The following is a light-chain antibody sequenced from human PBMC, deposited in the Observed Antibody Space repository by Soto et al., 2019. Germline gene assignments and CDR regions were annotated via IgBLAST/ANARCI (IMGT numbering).Light chain of an antibody. CDR1: SSDVGGYNY. Sequence: QSALTQPASVSGSPGQSITISCTGTSSDVGGYNYVSRYQQHPGKAPKFMIYDVSNRPSGVSNRFSGSKSGNTASLTISGLQAEDEADYYCSSYTSSSTYVVFGGGTKLTVL. J-gene: IGLJ2*01. V-gene: IGLV2-14*01. CDR3: SSYTSSSTYVV. CDR2: DVS.